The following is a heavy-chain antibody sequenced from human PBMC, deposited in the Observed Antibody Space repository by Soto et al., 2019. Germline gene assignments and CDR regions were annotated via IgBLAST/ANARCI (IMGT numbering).Heavy chain of an antibody. Sequence: GGSLRLSCAASGFTFSSYAMSWVRQAPGKGLEWVSAISGSGGSTYYADSVKGRFTISRDNSKNTLYLQMNSLRAEDTAVYYCAKDLVPEQWLAQSHSDPWGQGTLVTVSS. CDR3: AKDLVPEQWLAQSHSDP. J-gene: IGHJ5*02. D-gene: IGHD6-19*01. CDR2: ISGSGGST. CDR1: GFTFSSYA. V-gene: IGHV3-23*01.